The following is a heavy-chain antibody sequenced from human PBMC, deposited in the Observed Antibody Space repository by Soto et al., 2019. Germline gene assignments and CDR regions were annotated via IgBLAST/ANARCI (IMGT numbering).Heavy chain of an antibody. J-gene: IGHJ4*02. V-gene: IGHV3-23*01. CDR1: GFSFSSFT. D-gene: IGHD2-8*01. Sequence: EVQLLESGGGLVQPGGSLRLSCVASGFSFSSFTMAWVRQAPGKGLEWVSAITRSGGRPSYADSVQGRFSISRDNPSNTVYLQMNSLRGEDTAVYYCAKARCTTSDCSVPDYWGQGTLVIVSS. CDR2: ITRSGGRP. CDR3: AKARCTTSDCSVPDY.